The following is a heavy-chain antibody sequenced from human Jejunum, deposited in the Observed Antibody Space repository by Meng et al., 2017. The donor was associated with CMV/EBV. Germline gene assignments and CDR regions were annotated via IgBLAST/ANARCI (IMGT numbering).Heavy chain of an antibody. CDR3: ARGRLQSEYFDY. Sequence: QVQRRGSGPGLVKPSQTLSLTCTASGGSMSSGDYFWTWIRQPAGKGLEWIGRIYASGSTSYHPSLESRLTISVDTSKNQFSLKMSSVTAADTAVYYCARGRLQSEYFDYWGQGTLVTVSS. V-gene: IGHV4-61*02. CDR2: IYASGST. J-gene: IGHJ4*02. CDR1: GGSMSSGDYF. D-gene: IGHD5-24*01.